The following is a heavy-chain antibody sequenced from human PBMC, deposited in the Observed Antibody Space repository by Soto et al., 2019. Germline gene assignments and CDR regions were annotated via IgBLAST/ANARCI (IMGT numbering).Heavy chain of an antibody. V-gene: IGHV2-70*11. D-gene: IGHD3-22*01. CDR2: IDWDDDK. CDR3: ARATYYYDSSGYASIYFDY. CDR1: GFSLSTSGMC. Sequence: SGPTLVNPTQTLTLTCTFSGFSLSTSGMCVCWIRQPPGKALEWLARIDWDDDKYYSTSLKTRLTISKDTSKNQVVLTMTNMDPVDTATYYCARATYYYDSSGYASIYFDYWGQGTLVTVSS. J-gene: IGHJ4*02.